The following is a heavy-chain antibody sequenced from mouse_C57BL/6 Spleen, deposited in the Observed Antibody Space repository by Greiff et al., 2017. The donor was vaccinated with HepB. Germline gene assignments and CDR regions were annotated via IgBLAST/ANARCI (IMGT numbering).Heavy chain of an antibody. V-gene: IGHV1-80*01. CDR2: IYPGDGDT. CDR1: GYAFSSYW. J-gene: IGHJ3*01. CDR3: AREGGSNFAWFAY. D-gene: IGHD2-5*01. Sequence: QVQLKESGAELVKPGASVKISCKASGYAFSSYWMNWVKQRPGKGLEWIGQIYPGDGDTNYNGKFKGKATLTADKSSGTAYMQLSSLTSEDSAVYFWAREGGSNFAWFAYWGQGSLVTVSA.